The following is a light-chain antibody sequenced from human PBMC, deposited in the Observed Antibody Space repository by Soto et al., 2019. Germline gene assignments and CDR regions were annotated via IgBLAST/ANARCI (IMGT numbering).Light chain of an antibody. Sequence: EIRMSQSPSTLSVSTGERATLSCRASQSVSSNYLAWYQQKPGQAPRLLIFGASIRVTGIPDRFSGSGSGTEFTLTISSLQSEDFAVYYCQQYNNWLVTFAQGTRLAIK. CDR3: QQYNNWLVT. V-gene: IGKV3D-15*01. CDR1: QSVSSN. J-gene: IGKJ5*01. CDR2: GAS.